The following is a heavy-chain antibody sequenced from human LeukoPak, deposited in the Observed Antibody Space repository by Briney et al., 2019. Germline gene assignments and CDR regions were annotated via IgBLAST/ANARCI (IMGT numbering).Heavy chain of an antibody. CDR3: AREITAPTKFDY. CDR2: ISYDGSNK. D-gene: IGHD3-10*01. CDR1: GFTFSSYA. V-gene: IGHV3-30-3*01. Sequence: GRSLRLSCAASGFTFSSYAMHWVRQAPGKGLEWVAVISYDGSNKYYADSVKGRFTISRDNSKNTLYLQMNSLRAEDTAVYYCAREITAPTKFDYWGREPWSPSPQ. J-gene: IGHJ4*02.